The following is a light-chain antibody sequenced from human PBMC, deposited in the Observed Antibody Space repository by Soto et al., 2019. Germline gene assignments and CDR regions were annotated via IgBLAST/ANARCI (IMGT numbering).Light chain of an antibody. J-gene: IGLJ1*01. CDR1: SSNIGANYD. CDR2: GNS. V-gene: IGLV1-40*01. Sequence: QSALTQPPSVSGAPGQRVTISCTGSSSNIGANYDVHWYQQRPGTAPKLLIFGNSNRPSGVPDRFSGSKSGTSASLAITGLQAGDEGDYYCQFYDSTLSARYVFGTGTKLTVL. CDR3: QFYDSTLSARYV.